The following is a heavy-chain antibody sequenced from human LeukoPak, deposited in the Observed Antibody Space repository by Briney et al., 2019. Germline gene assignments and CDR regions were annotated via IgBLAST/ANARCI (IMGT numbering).Heavy chain of an antibody. Sequence: ASVKVSCKASGYTFTSYGISWVRQAPGQGLEWMGWIIPIFGTVNYAQKFQGRVTITRNTSISTAYMELSSLRSEDTAVYYCARGLGLRFLGGFYYYYYYMDVWGKGTTVTVSS. CDR1: GYTFTSYG. CDR2: IIPIFGTV. CDR3: ARGLGLRFLGGFYYYYYYMDV. J-gene: IGHJ6*03. V-gene: IGHV1-8*03. D-gene: IGHD3-3*01.